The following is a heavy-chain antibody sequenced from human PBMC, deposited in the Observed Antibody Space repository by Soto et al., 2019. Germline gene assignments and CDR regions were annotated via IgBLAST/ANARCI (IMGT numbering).Heavy chain of an antibody. Sequence: TLSLTCAVSGGSFTSNDWWTCVLQPPGQGLEWIGESYRTGSTNYNPSLKSRVTISLDKSENQFSLKVTSLTAADTAVYYCASRDPGTSVDYWGQGTLVTVSS. CDR1: GGSFTSNDW. V-gene: IGHV4-4*02. CDR2: SYRTGST. J-gene: IGHJ4*02. CDR3: ASRDPGTSVDY. D-gene: IGHD1-7*01.